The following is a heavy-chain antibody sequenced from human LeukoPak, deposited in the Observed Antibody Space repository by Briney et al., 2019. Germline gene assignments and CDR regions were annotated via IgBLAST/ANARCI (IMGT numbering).Heavy chain of an antibody. J-gene: IGHJ4*02. Sequence: PSETLSLTCTVSGGSISSGGYYWSWIRQHPGKGLEWIGYIYYSGSTNNPSLKSRVIISVDSSKNQFSLKLSSVTAADTAVYYCATYYSDSSAYVHYLDSWGRGTLVTVSS. CDR1: GGSISSGGYY. CDR3: ATYYSDSSAYVHYLDS. CDR2: IYYSGST. V-gene: IGHV4-61*08. D-gene: IGHD3-22*01.